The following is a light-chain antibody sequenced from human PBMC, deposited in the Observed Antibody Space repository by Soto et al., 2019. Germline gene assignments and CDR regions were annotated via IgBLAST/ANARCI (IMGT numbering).Light chain of an antibody. Sequence: QSALTQPASVSGSPGQSITISCTGTSSEVGAYNYVSWYQQHPGKAPKLMIYDVSNRPSGVSNRFSGSKSGNTASLTISGLQAEDEADYYCSSYASSSTGVFGGGTKLTVL. CDR1: SSEVGAYNY. V-gene: IGLV2-14*01. CDR2: DVS. CDR3: SSYASSSTGV. J-gene: IGLJ2*01.